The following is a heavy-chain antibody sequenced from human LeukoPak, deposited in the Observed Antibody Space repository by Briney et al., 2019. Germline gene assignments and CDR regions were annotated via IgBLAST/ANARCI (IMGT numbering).Heavy chain of an antibody. CDR3: ARGLVTNYYDSRSYYLYYFDY. Sequence: GGSLRLSCAASGFTFSEKYMSWIRQAPGERLDRVSYISSGSSYTKYADSVKGRFTIYRDNAKNSLYLQMNSLRAEDTSVYYCARGLVTNYYDSRSYYLYYFDYWGQGTLVTVSS. D-gene: IGHD3-22*01. J-gene: IGHJ4*02. CDR2: ISSGSSYT. CDR1: GFTFSEKY. V-gene: IGHV3-11*06.